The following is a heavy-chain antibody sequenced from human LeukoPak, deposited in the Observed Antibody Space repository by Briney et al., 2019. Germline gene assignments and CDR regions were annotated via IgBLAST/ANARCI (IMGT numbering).Heavy chain of an antibody. CDR2: IIPILGIA. D-gene: IGHD6-13*01. J-gene: IGHJ5*02. Sequence: SVKVSCKASGGTFSSYAISWVRQAPGQGLEWMGRIIPILGIANYAQKFQGRVTITADKSTSTAYMELSSLRSEDTAVYYCASSPGYSSRVWFDPWGQGTLVTVSP. CDR1: GGTFSSYA. CDR3: ASSPGYSSRVWFDP. V-gene: IGHV1-69*04.